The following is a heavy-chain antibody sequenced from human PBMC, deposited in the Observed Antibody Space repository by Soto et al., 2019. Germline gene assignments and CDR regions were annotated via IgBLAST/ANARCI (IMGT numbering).Heavy chain of an antibody. Sequence: GESLKISCKGSGYSFTSYWISWVRQMPGKGLEWMGRIDPSDSYTNYSPSFQGHVTISADKSISTAYLQWSSLKASDTAMYYCAVLYSGYENYFDYWGQGTLVTLSS. CDR3: AVLYSGYENYFDY. V-gene: IGHV5-10-1*01. CDR2: IDPSDSYT. D-gene: IGHD5-12*01. J-gene: IGHJ4*02. CDR1: GYSFTSYW.